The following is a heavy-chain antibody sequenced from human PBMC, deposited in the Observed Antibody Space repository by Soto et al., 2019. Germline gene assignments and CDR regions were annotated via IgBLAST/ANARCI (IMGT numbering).Heavy chain of an antibody. D-gene: IGHD2-21*02. CDR1: GFSFTNFA. Sequence: GGSLRLSCAASGFSFTNFAMSWVRQAPGKGLEWVAGIGASGDITWYADSVKGRLSISRDNSKNTLYLQLDSLRFEDTAVYYCAKDDFTDRGDDYFDYWGPGTLVTVSS. J-gene: IGHJ4*02. CDR3: AKDDFTDRGDDYFDY. V-gene: IGHV3-23*01. CDR2: IGASGDIT.